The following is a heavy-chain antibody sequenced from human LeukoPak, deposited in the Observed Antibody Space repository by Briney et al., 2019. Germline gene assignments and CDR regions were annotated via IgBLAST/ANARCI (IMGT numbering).Heavy chain of an antibody. D-gene: IGHD6-13*01. Sequence: SETLSLTCAVYGGSFSGYYWSWIRQPPGKGLEWIGEINHSGSTNYNPSLKGRVTISVDTSKNQFSLKLSSVTAADTAVYYCARPGIAAAEGRHFDLWGRGTLVTVSS. J-gene: IGHJ2*01. CDR3: ARPGIAAAEGRHFDL. CDR1: GGSFSGYY. CDR2: INHSGST. V-gene: IGHV4-34*01.